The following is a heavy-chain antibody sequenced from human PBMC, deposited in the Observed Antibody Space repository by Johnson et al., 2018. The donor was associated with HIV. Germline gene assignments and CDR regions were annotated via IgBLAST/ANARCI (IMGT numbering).Heavy chain of an antibody. Sequence: VQLVESGGGLVQPGGSLRLSCAASGFTFSSYAMHWVRQAPGKGLEYVSAISSNGGSTYYANSVKGRFTISRDNSKNTLYLQMNSLRVEDTAVYYCARDAAKLEEDEAFDIWGQGTMVTVSS. D-gene: IGHD1-1*01. J-gene: IGHJ3*02. CDR2: ISSNGGST. V-gene: IGHV3-64*01. CDR1: GFTFSSYA. CDR3: ARDAAKLEEDEAFDI.